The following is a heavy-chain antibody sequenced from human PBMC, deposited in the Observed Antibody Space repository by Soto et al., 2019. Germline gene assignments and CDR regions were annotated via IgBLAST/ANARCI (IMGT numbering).Heavy chain of an antibody. CDR3: ARLRAARPPYYYGMDV. V-gene: IGHV5-51*01. CDR2: IYPGDSDT. D-gene: IGHD6-6*01. J-gene: IGHJ6*02. Sequence: PGESLTISCKGSGYSFTSYWIGWVRQMPGKSLEWKGIIYPGDSDTRYSPSFQGQVTISADKSISTAYLQWSSLKASDTAMYYCARLRAARPPYYYGMDVWGQGTTVTVSS. CDR1: GYSFTSYW.